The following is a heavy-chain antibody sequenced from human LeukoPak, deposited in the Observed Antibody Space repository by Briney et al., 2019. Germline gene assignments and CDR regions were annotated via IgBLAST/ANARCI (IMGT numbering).Heavy chain of an antibody. CDR2: IYSGGST. J-gene: IGHJ4*02. CDR1: GFTVSSNY. V-gene: IGHV3-53*01. Sequence: GGSLRLSCAASGFTVSSNYVSWVRQAPGKGLEWVSVIYSGGSTYYADSVKGRFTISRDNSKNTLYLQMNSLRAEDTAVYYCARHSNDFWSGCYTFDYWGQGTLVTVSS. CDR3: ARHSNDFWSGCYTFDY. D-gene: IGHD3-3*01.